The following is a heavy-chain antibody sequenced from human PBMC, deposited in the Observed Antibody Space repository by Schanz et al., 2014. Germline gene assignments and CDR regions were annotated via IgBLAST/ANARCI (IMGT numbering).Heavy chain of an antibody. CDR2: INPNSGAT. CDR1: GNIFTNYY. D-gene: IGHD5-12*01. J-gene: IGHJ4*02. V-gene: IGHV1-2*02. Sequence: QAQLVQSGAEVKRPGASAKVTCKASGNIFTNYYIHWVRQAPGQGLEWLGWINPNSGATSSAQKFQGRVTMTRDTSSSTVYMQLSSLTSDDTAIYYCARVTTGYDSWGQGTLVTVSS. CDR3: ARVTTGYDS.